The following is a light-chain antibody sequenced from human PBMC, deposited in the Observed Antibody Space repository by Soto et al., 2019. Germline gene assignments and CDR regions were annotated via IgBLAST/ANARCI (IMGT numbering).Light chain of an antibody. CDR2: EVS. CDR1: SSDVGSYNF. Sequence: QSVLTQPASLSGSPGQSITISCTRTSSDVGSYNFVSWYQQHPGEVPKVMIYEVSKRPSGVSDRFSGSKSGNTASLTISGLQAEDEDDYYCCADAGGSTYVFGTGTKVTVL. CDR3: CADAGGSTYV. J-gene: IGLJ1*01. V-gene: IGLV2-23*02.